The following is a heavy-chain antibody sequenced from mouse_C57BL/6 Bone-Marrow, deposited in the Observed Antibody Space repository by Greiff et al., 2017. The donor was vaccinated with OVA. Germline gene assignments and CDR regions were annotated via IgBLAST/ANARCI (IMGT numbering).Heavy chain of an antibody. V-gene: IGHV4-1*01. D-gene: IGHD2-5*01. Sequence: EVKLLESGGGLVQPGGSLKLSCAASGIDFSRYWMSWVRRAPGKGLEWIGEINPDSSTINYAPSLKDKFIISRDNAKNTLYLQMSKVRSEDTALYYCARPYSNSPAWFAYWGQGTLVTVSA. J-gene: IGHJ3*01. CDR1: GIDFSRYW. CDR3: ARPYSNSPAWFAY. CDR2: INPDSSTI.